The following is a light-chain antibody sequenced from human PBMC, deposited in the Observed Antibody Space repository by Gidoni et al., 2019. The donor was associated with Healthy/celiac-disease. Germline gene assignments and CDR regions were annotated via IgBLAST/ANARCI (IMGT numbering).Light chain of an antibody. J-gene: IGKJ5*01. Sequence: DIQMTQSPSSLSASVGDRVTITCRASQSISSYLNWYQQKPGKAPKLLIYAASSLQSGVPSRFSGSGSGTEFTLTISSLQPEDFATYYCQQSYSTPPVTFXXXTRLEIK. V-gene: IGKV1-39*01. CDR1: QSISSY. CDR2: AAS. CDR3: QQSYSTPPVT.